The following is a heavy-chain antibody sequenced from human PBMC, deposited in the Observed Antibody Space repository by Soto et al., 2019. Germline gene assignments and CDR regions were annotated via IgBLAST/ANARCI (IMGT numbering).Heavy chain of an antibody. CDR3: TRDSAQGAGIRYYYYGMDV. Sequence: PGGSLRLSCTASGFTFGDYAMSWFRQAPGKGLEWVGFIRSKAYGGTTEYAASVKGRFTISRDDSKSIAYLHMNSLKTEDTAVYYCTRDSAQGAGIRYYYYGMDVWGQGTTVTVSS. J-gene: IGHJ6*02. D-gene: IGHD6-19*01. CDR1: GFTFGDYA. CDR2: IRSKAYGGTT. V-gene: IGHV3-49*03.